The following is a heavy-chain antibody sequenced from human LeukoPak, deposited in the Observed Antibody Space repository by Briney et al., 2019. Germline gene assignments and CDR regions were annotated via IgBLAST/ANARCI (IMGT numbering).Heavy chain of an antibody. CDR1: GGSISSSSYY. J-gene: IGHJ3*02. Sequence: SETLSLTCTVSGGSISSSSYYWGWIRQPPGKGLEWIGSIYYSGSTNYNPSLRSRVTISVDTSKNQFSLKLSSVTAADTAVYYCARGGSDRVYAFDIWGQGTMVTVPS. CDR2: IYYSGST. CDR3: ARGGSDRVYAFDI. V-gene: IGHV4-39*07.